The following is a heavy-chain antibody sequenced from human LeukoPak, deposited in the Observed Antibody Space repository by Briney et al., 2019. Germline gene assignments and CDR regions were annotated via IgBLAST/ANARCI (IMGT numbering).Heavy chain of an antibody. CDR2: ISSSSSYI. J-gene: IGHJ4*02. V-gene: IGHV3-21*01. CDR3: ARDRDSSGYYYNSY. Sequence: PGGSLRLSCAASGFTFSSYSMNWVRQAPGKGLEWVSSISSSSSYIYYADSVEGRFTISRDNAKNSLYLQMNSLRAEDTAVYYCARDRDSSGYYYNSYWGQGTLVTVSS. D-gene: IGHD3-22*01. CDR1: GFTFSSYS.